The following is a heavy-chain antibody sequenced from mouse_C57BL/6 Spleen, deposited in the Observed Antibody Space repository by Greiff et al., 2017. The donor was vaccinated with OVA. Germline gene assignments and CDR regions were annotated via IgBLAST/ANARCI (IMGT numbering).Heavy chain of an antibody. CDR2: IYPGDGDT. D-gene: IGHD2-4*01. Sequence: VQLQQSGAELVKPGASVKISCKASGYAFSSYWMNWVKQRPGKGLEWIGQIYPGDGDTNYNGKFKGKATLTADKSSSTAYMQLSSLTSEDSAVYVCARSGDYSYAMDYWGQGTSVTVSS. J-gene: IGHJ4*01. CDR1: GYAFSSYW. CDR3: ARSGDYSYAMDY. V-gene: IGHV1-80*01.